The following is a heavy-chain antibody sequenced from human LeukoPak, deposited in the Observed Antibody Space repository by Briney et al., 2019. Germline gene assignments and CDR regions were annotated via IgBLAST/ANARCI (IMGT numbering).Heavy chain of an antibody. CDR2: ISSSSSYI. D-gene: IGHD3-22*01. CDR1: GFTFSSYS. J-gene: IGHJ4*02. V-gene: IGHV3-21*04. CDR3: AKLSYRRSSGYFNYFDY. Sequence: KSGGSLRLSCAASGFTFSSYSMNWVRQAPGKGLEWVSSISSSSSYIYYADSVKGRFTISRDNSKNTLYLQMNSLRAEDTAVYYCAKLSYRRSSGYFNYFDYWGQGTLVTVSS.